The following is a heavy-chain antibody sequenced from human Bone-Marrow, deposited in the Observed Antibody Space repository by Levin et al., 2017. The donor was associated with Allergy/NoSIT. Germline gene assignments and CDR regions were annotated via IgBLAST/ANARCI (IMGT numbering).Heavy chain of an antibody. V-gene: IGHV4-61*01. CDR3: ARDPYSGSYYYYYGMDV. D-gene: IGHD1-26*01. Sequence: SETLSLTCTVSGGSVSSGSYYWSWIRQPPGKGLEWIGNIYYSGSTNYNPSLKSRVTISVDTSKNQFSLKLTSVTAADTAVYYCARDPYSGSYYYYYGMDVWGQGTTVTVSS. J-gene: IGHJ6*02. CDR1: GGSVSSGSYY. CDR2: IYYSGST.